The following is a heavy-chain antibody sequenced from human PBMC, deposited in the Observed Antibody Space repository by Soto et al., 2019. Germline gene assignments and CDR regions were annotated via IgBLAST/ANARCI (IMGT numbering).Heavy chain of an antibody. CDR3: ARGRRISSSWPPGGY. CDR2: INHSGST. V-gene: IGHV4-34*01. Sequence: SETLSLTCAVYGGSFSGYYWSWIRQPPGKGLEWIGEINHSGSTNYNPSLKSRVTISVDTSKNQFSLKLSSVTAADTAVYYCARGRRISSSWPPGGYWGQGTLVTVSS. D-gene: IGHD6-13*01. CDR1: GGSFSGYY. J-gene: IGHJ4*02.